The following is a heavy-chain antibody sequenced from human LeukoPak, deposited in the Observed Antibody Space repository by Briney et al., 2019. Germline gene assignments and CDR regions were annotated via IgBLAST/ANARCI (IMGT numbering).Heavy chain of an antibody. D-gene: IGHD3-10*01. J-gene: IGHJ4*02. CDR2: MNPNSGNT. V-gene: IGHV1-8*03. Sequence: GASVKVSCKASGYTFTSYDINWVRQATEQGLEWMGWMNPNSGNTGYAQKFQGRVTITRNTSISTAYMELSSLRSEDTAVYYCARGRASRMVRGVIPLAFWGQGTLVTVSS. CDR1: GYTFTSYD. CDR3: ARGRASRMVRGVIPLAF.